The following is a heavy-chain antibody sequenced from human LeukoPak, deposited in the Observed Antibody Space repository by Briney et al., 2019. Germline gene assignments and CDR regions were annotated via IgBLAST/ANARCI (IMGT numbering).Heavy chain of an antibody. Sequence: GESLRLSCAASGFIFSHNWMSWVRQVPGKGLEWVANLKADGGDKYYVDSVKGRFTISRDNAKNSLYLQMDSLRAEDTAVYYCATELQWSFYYWGQGTLVTVSS. CDR2: LKADGGDK. V-gene: IGHV3-7*02. CDR3: ATELQWSFYY. D-gene: IGHD2-15*01. J-gene: IGHJ4*02. CDR1: GFIFSHNW.